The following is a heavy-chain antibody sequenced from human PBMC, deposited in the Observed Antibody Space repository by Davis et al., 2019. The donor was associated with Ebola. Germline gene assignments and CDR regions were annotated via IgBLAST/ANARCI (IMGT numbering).Heavy chain of an antibody. J-gene: IGHJ2*01. V-gene: IGHV5-51*01. CDR3: ARRVYSYWYFDL. D-gene: IGHD4-11*01. CDR2: IYPGDSDT. CDR1: GYTFSRYW. Sequence: GESLKISCKGSGYTFSRYWIGWVRQMPGKGLEWMGIIYPGDSDTRYSPSFQGQVTISADKSISTAYLQWSSLKASDTAMYYCARRVYSYWYFDLWGRGTLVTVSS.